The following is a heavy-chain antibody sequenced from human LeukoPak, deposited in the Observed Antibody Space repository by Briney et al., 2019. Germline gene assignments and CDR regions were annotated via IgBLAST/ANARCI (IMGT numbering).Heavy chain of an antibody. CDR1: DDSITMYY. V-gene: IGHV4-59*01. CDR2: VDHTGIT. CDR3: ARETSQKGAHYMDV. Sequence: PSETLSLTCSVSDDSITMYYWTWIRQPPGKGLEWIGYVDHTGITNFSPSLRSRVTISVDTSKNQFSLKLSSVTAADTAVHYCARETSQKGAHYMDVWGKGTTITISS. D-gene: IGHD3-16*01. J-gene: IGHJ6*03.